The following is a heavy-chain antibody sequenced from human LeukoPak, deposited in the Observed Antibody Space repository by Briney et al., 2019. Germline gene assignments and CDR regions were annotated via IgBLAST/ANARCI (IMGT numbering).Heavy chain of an antibody. CDR3: ASALNYDIFTGDHDSFDL. CDR2: ISVYSGHT. CDR1: GYTFSKHG. D-gene: IGHD3-9*01. J-gene: IGHJ3*01. V-gene: IGHV1-18*01. Sequence: GASVKVSCKAFGYTFSKHGISWLRQAPGQGLEWMGWISVYSGHTDYSQSFQGRLTLTTDTSTRTAYMELRSLRSDDTAVYYCASALNYDIFTGDHDSFDLWGQGTLVTVSS.